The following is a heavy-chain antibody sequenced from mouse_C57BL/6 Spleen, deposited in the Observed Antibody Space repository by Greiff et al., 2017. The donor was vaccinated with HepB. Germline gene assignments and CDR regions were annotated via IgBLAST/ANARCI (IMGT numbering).Heavy chain of an antibody. CDR2: IDPSDSYT. J-gene: IGHJ3*01. Sequence: QVQLQQPGAELVMPGASVKLSCKASGYTFTSYWMPWVKKSPGQGLEWSGEIDPSDSYTNYNQKFKGKSTFTVDKSSSTAYMQLSSLTSEDSAVYYCASRDDYGPFAYWGQGTLVTVSA. V-gene: IGHV1-69*01. D-gene: IGHD1-1*01. CDR1: GYTFTSYW. CDR3: ASRDDYGPFAY.